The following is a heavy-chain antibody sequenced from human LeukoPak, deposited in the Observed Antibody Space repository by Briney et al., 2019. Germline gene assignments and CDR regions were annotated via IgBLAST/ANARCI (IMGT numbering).Heavy chain of an antibody. Sequence: PSETLSLTCTVSGGSISSGGYYWSWVRQPPGKGLEWIGYIYHRGSTYYNPSPKSRVTISVDGSRNQFSLKLNSVTAADTAVYYCARVEDCTSTTCYSTYYFDYWGQGTLVTVSA. CDR2: IYHRGST. J-gene: IGHJ4*02. V-gene: IGHV4-30-2*01. CDR3: ARVEDCTSTTCYSTYYFDY. D-gene: IGHD2-2*01. CDR1: GGSISSGGYY.